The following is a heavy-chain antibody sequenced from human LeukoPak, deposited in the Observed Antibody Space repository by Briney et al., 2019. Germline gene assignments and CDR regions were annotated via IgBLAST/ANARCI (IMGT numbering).Heavy chain of an antibody. CDR3: ARPTGGSCCRLFDY. J-gene: IGHJ4*02. CDR2: IYYSGST. D-gene: IGHD2-15*01. Sequence: SETLSLTCTVSGGSISSYYWGWIRQPPGKGLEWIGSIYYSGSTYYNPSLKSRVTISVDTSKNQFSLKLSSVTAADTAVYYCARPTGGSCCRLFDYWGQGTLVTVSS. V-gene: IGHV4-39*01. CDR1: GGSISSYY.